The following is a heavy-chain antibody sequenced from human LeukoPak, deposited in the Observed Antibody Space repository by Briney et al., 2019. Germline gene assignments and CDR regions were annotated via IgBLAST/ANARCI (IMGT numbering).Heavy chain of an antibody. V-gene: IGHV4-34*01. CDR1: GASISSYY. Sequence: SETLSLTCAVSGASISSYYWSWIRQPPGKGLEWIGEINHSGSTNYNPSLKSRVTISVDTSKNQFSLKLSSVTAADTAVYYCARGYYYDSSGYSSVLDYWGQGTLVTVSS. D-gene: IGHD3-22*01. CDR2: INHSGST. CDR3: ARGYYYDSSGYSSVLDY. J-gene: IGHJ4*02.